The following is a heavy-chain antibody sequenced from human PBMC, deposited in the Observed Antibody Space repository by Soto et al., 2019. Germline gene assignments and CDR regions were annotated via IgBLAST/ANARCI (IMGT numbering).Heavy chain of an antibody. Sequence: EVQLVESGGGLVKPGGSLRLSCAASGFTFSNAWMSWVRQAPGKGLEWVGRIKSKTDGGTTDYAAPVKGRFTISRDDSNNTLYLQMNSLKTEDTAVYYCTRLTITLYYFDYWGQGTLVTVSS. D-gene: IGHD1-1*01. CDR3: TRLTITLYYFDY. J-gene: IGHJ4*02. CDR2: IKSKTDGGTT. CDR1: GFTFSNAW. V-gene: IGHV3-15*01.